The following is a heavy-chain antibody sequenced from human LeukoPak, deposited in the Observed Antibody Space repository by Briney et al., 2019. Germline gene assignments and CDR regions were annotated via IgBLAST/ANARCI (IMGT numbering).Heavy chain of an antibody. Sequence: GASVKVSCRASGYTFTSYAISWVRQAPGQGLEWMGGIIPIFGTANYAQKFQGRVTITADESTSTAYMELSSLRSEDTAVYYCARDREGGSYLWNYYYGMDVWGQGTTVTVSS. CDR3: ARDREGGSYLWNYYYGMDV. V-gene: IGHV1-69*13. D-gene: IGHD1-26*01. CDR2: IIPIFGTA. CDR1: GYTFTSYA. J-gene: IGHJ6*02.